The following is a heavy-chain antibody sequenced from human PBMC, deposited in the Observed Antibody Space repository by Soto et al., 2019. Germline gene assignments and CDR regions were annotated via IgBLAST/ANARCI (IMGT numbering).Heavy chain of an antibody. V-gene: IGHV4-39*01. CDR3: ARTGDGSGRTWFDP. D-gene: IGHD3-10*01. CDR1: GDSISNSNYY. J-gene: IGHJ5*01. CDR2: IYYSGST. Sequence: SETLSLTCTISGDSISNSNYYWGWIRQPPGKGLEWIGSIYYSGSTYYNPSLKSRVTISVDTSRNQFSLKLRSVTAGDTAVYDCARTGDGSGRTWFDPWGQGTLVTVSS.